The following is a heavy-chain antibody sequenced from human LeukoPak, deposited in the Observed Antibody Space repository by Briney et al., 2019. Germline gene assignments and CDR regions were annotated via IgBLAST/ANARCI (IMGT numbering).Heavy chain of an antibody. J-gene: IGHJ6*03. D-gene: IGHD6-13*01. CDR3: ARRSSSSYYYYYYMDV. CDR1: GFTFSSYE. Sequence: GGSLRLSCAASGFTFSSYEVNWVRQAPGKGLEWVSYISSSGSTIYYADSVKGRFTISRDNAKNSLYLQMNSLRAEDTAVYYCARRSSSSYYYYYYMDVWGKGTTVTVSS. CDR2: ISSSGSTI. V-gene: IGHV3-48*03.